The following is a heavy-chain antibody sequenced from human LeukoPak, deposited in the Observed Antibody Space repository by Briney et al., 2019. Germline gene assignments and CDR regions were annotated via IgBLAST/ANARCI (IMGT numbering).Heavy chain of an antibody. CDR2: IKSKTDGGTT. CDR3: TTDVVGAPSFDY. V-gene: IGHV3-15*01. J-gene: IGHJ4*02. D-gene: IGHD2-15*01. Sequence: GGSLRLSCAASGFTFSSYEMNWVRQAPGKGLEWVGRIKSKTDGGTTDYAAPVKGRFTISRDDSKNTLYLQMNSLKTEDTAVYYCTTDVVGAPSFDYWGQGTLVTVSS. CDR1: GFTFSSYE.